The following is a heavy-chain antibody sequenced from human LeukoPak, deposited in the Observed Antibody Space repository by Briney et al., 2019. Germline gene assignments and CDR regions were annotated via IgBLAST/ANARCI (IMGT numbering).Heavy chain of an antibody. J-gene: IGHJ2*01. Sequence: GGPLQISCMGSGSRFTRYWTGGARPVSGKGLEWMGMGSPGDSDTRYRPSFKGHVTISADKSISTASLKWSSLKASDTAMYYCARHSGAYYYASGSKNWYFDLWGRGTLVTVSS. V-gene: IGHV5-51*01. CDR1: GSRFTRYW. D-gene: IGHD3-10*01. CDR3: ARHSGAYYYASGSKNWYFDL. CDR2: GSPGDSDT.